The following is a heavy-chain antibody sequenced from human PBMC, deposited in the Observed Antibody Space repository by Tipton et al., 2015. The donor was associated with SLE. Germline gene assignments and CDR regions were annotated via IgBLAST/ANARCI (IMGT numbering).Heavy chain of an antibody. Sequence: QYEPEVKKPGASVKVSCKASGGTFSSYAISWVRQAPGQGLEWMGGIIPIFGTANYAQKFQGRVTITADESTSTAYMELSSLRSEDAAVFYCARDILAGYYPPGAFAIWGQGMMVTVSS. J-gene: IGHJ3*02. D-gene: IGHD3-9*01. CDR3: ARDILAGYYPPGAFAI. CDR2: IIPIFGTA. CDR1: GGTFSSYA. V-gene: IGHV1-69*13.